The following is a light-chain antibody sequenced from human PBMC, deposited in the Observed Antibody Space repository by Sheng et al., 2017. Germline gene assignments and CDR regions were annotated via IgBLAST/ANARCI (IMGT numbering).Light chain of an antibody. CDR1: QSIDNY. Sequence: DVRMTQSPSSVSASVGDSVTITCRASQSIDNYVNWYQQKPGKAPNLLIYAASTLQGGVPSRFSGTGSGTDFTFSISSVQPEDVATYYCQQSLNTPRTFGGGTRV. J-gene: IGKJ4*01. CDR2: AAS. V-gene: IGKV1-39*01. CDR3: QQSLNTPRT.